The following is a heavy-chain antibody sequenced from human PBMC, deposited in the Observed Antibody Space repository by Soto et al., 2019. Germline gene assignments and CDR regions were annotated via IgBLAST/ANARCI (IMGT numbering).Heavy chain of an antibody. CDR1: GFIFSNYA. Sequence: EVQLLESGGGLVQPGGSLRLSCAPSGFIFSNYAMSWVRQARGKGLEWVSAISGSGADTYYTESVKGRFTISRDNFKNTLYLQMNSLRAEDTAAYYCAKDTGRGGGSVFDYWGQGTRVTVSS. D-gene: IGHD2-15*01. CDR2: ISGSGADT. J-gene: IGHJ4*02. V-gene: IGHV3-23*01. CDR3: AKDTGRGGGSVFDY.